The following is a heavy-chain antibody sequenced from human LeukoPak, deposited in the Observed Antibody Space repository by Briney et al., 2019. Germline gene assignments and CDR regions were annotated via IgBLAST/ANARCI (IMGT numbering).Heavy chain of an antibody. J-gene: IGHJ4*02. D-gene: IGHD3-22*01. V-gene: IGHV4-59*01. CDR2: IYYSGST. CDR3: ARSFSPNYYDLLDY. CDR1: GGSISTYY. Sequence: SETLFLTCTVSGGSISTYYWSWIRQPPGKGLEWIGYIYYSGSTNYNPSLKRRVTISLDTSTNQFSLKLNSVTAADTAMYYCARSFSPNYYDLLDYWGQGTLVTVSS.